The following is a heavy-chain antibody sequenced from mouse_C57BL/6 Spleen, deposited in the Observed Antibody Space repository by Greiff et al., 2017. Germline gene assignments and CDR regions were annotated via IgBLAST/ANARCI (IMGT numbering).Heavy chain of an antibody. Sequence: EVQLQQSGPELVKPGASVKISCKASGYTFTDYYMNWVKQSHGKSLEWIGDINPNNGGTSYNQKFKGKATLTVDKSSSTAYMELRSLTSDDSAVYYCAITTVVDYYAMDYWGQGTSVTVSS. D-gene: IGHD1-1*01. V-gene: IGHV1-26*01. CDR3: AITTVVDYYAMDY. CDR1: GYTFTDYY. J-gene: IGHJ4*01. CDR2: INPNNGGT.